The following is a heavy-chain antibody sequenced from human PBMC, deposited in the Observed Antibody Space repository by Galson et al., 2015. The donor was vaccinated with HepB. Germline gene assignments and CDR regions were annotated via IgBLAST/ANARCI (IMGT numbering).Heavy chain of an antibody. CDR3: ARDRLHSLDY. V-gene: IGHV1-18*01. J-gene: IGHJ4*02. CDR1: GYTFTRNG. CDR2: ISANTGNT. Sequence: SVKVSCKASGYTFTRNGISWVRQAPGHGLEWMGWISANTGNTNYAQKFQGRVTLTRDTSTSSVHMELRSLRIDDTAVYYCARDRLHSLDYWGPGSLVTVSS. D-gene: IGHD2-15*01.